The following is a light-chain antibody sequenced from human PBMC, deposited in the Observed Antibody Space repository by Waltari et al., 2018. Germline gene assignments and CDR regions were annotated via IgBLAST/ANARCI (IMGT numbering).Light chain of an antibody. V-gene: IGKV3-20*01. J-gene: IGKJ1*01. Sequence: DIVLTQSPGTLSLSPGGRATLSFRASQSIGIYVAWYQQKHGQAPRLLMYHASSRATGIPDRFSGSGSGTDFSLTISRLEPEDFAVYYCQKYESLPATFGQGTKVESK. CDR2: HAS. CDR3: QKYESLPAT. CDR1: QSIGIY.